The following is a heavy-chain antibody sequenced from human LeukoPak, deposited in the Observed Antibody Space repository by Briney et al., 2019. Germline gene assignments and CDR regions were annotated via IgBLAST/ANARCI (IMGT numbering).Heavy chain of an antibody. CDR1: GGAISGYY. Sequence: SETLSLTCSVSGGAISGYYWSWIRQPAGKGLEWLGRVYSSGSTKYNPSLESRVTMSVDTSKNQFSLKLNFVTAADTAVYYCARVGSGYDFFDYWGQGTLVTVSS. CDR3: ARVGSGYDFFDY. D-gene: IGHD3/OR15-3a*01. CDR2: VYSSGST. V-gene: IGHV4-4*07. J-gene: IGHJ4*02.